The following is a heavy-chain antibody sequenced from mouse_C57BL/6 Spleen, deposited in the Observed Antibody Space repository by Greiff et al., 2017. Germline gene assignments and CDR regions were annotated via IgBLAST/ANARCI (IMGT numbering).Heavy chain of an antibody. Sequence: QVHVKQSGTELVKPGASVKLSCKASGYTFTSYWMHWVKQRPGQGLEWIGNINPSNGGTNYNEKFKSKATLTVDKSSSTAYMQLSSLTSEDSAVYYCARFGFITTVVATDYWGQGTTLTVSS. D-gene: IGHD1-1*01. J-gene: IGHJ2*01. CDR1: GYTFTSYW. V-gene: IGHV1-53*01. CDR3: ARFGFITTVVATDY. CDR2: INPSNGGT.